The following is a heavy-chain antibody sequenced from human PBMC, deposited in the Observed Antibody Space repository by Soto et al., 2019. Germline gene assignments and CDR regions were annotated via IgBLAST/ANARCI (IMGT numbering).Heavy chain of an antibody. CDR3: AGLGDSGLDY. J-gene: IGHJ4*02. D-gene: IGHD5-12*01. CDR1: GGSFSGYY. Sequence: QVQLQQWGAGLLKPSETLSLTCAVYGGSFSGYYWSWIRQPPGKGLEWIGEINHSGSTNYNPSLKRRVTISVDTSKNQFSLKLSSVTAADTAVYYCAGLGDSGLDYWGQGTLVTVSS. V-gene: IGHV4-34*01. CDR2: INHSGST.